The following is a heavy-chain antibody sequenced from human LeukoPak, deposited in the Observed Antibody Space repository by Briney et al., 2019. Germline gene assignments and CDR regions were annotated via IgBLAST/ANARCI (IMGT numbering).Heavy chain of an antibody. CDR1: GGSISSSNW. D-gene: IGHD7-27*01. Sequence: SGTLSLTCAVSGGSISSSNWWSWVRQPPGKGLEWIGEIYHSGSTNYNPSLKSRVTISVDKSKNQFSLKLSSVTAADTAVYYCARVRHQGGTGDGSPFDYWGQGTLVTVSS. V-gene: IGHV4-4*02. CDR3: ARVRHQGGTGDGSPFDY. J-gene: IGHJ4*02. CDR2: IYHSGST.